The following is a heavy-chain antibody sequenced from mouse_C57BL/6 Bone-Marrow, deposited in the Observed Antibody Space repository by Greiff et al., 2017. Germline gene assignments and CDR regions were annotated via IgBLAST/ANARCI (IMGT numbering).Heavy chain of an antibody. Sequence: EVKLQESGPGLAKPSQTLSLTCSVTGYSITSDYWNWIRKFPGNKLEYMGYISYSGSTYYNPSLKSRISITRDTSKNKYYLQLNSVTTEDTATYYCARIHCDGGYYEVWYFDVWGTGTTVTVSS. V-gene: IGHV3-8*01. CDR1: GYSITSDY. J-gene: IGHJ1*03. D-gene: IGHD2-3*01. CDR3: ARIHCDGGYYEVWYFDV. CDR2: ISYSGST.